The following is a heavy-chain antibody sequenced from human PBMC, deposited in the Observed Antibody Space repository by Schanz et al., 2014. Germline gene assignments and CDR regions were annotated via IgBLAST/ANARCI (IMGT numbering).Heavy chain of an antibody. V-gene: IGHV3-30-3*01. J-gene: IGHJ5*02. CDR1: GFTFGGYA. Sequence: QVQLLESGGGVVQPGRSLRLSCAVSGFTFGGYALHWVRQAPGKGLEWVAVISYDGSTKYYADSVKGRFTISRDNSKNTLYLQINSLRAEDTAVYYCARQPGRITVSGVVSNWFDPWGQGTLVTVSS. CDR3: ARQPGRITVSGVVSNWFDP. CDR2: ISYDGSTK. D-gene: IGHD3-3*01.